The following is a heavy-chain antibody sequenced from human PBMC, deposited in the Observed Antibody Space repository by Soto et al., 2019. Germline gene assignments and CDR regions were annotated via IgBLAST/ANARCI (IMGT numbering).Heavy chain of an antibody. V-gene: IGHV2-5*01. CDR3: ALIDCSGGSCYFGVGWFDP. CDR1: GFSLSTSGVG. CDR2: IYWNDDK. J-gene: IGHJ5*02. D-gene: IGHD2-15*01. Sequence: SGPTLVNPTRTLTLTCTFSGFSLSTSGVGVGWIRQPPGKALEWLALIYWNDDKRYSPSLKSRLTITKDTSKNQVVLTMTNMDPVDTATYYCALIDCSGGSCYFGVGWFDPWGQGTLVTVSS.